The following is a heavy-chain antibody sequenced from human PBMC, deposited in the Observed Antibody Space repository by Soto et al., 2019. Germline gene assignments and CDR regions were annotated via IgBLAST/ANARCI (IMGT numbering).Heavy chain of an antibody. CDR1: GGTFSGYA. V-gene: IGHV1-69*06. D-gene: IGHD2-8*02. Sequence: SVKVSCKASGGTFSGYAISWVRQAPGQGLEWMGGITPIFGTANYAQKFQGRVTITADKSTSTAYMELSSLRSEDTAVYYCASSGRLPYYFDYWGQGTLVTVSS. CDR2: ITPIFGTA. CDR3: ASSGRLPYYFDY. J-gene: IGHJ4*02.